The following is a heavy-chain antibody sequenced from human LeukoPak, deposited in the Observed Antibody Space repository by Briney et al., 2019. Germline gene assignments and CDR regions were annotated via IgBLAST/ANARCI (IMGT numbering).Heavy chain of an antibody. CDR2: INPNSGGT. CDR1: AYTFTSYY. V-gene: IGHV1-2*02. CDR3: ARDDSSGLFNFDY. J-gene: IGHJ4*02. Sequence: ASVKVSCKASAYTFTSYYMHWVRQAPGQGLEWMGWINPNSGGTNYAQKFQGRVTMTRDTSISTAYMELSRLRSDDTAVYYCARDDSSGLFNFDYWGQGTLVTVSS. D-gene: IGHD3-22*01.